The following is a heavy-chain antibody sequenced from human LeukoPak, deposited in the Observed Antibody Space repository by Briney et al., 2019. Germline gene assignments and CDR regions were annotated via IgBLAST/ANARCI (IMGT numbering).Heavy chain of an antibody. CDR2: IYYDGVT. V-gene: IGHV4-4*02. CDR3: ARDRDVAVHHPFY. Sequence: SGTLSLTCAVSGVSIIRTNWWIWVRRTPGRGLEWIGEIYYDGVTNYNPSLKSRVTISIDKSKNHFSLNLTSVTAADTAVYYCARDRDVAVHHPFYWGQGTLVTVSS. J-gene: IGHJ4*02. CDR1: GVSIIRTNW. D-gene: IGHD5-24*01.